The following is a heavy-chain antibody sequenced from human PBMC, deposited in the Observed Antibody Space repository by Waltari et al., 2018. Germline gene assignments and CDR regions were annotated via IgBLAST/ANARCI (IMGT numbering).Heavy chain of an antibody. D-gene: IGHD2-8*01. CDR2: MYYSAIT. CDR1: GGSISSSSYY. Sequence: QLQLQESGPGLVKPSETLSLTCTVSGGSISSSSYYWGWIGQPPGRALESIGSMYYSAITYYNPSLEVLVTISIDTSKNQFARKLSSVTAAYTAVYYCARNVLMVYAIRGSWFDPWGQGTLVTVSS. J-gene: IGHJ5*02. V-gene: IGHV4-39*07. CDR3: ARNVLMVYAIRGSWFDP.